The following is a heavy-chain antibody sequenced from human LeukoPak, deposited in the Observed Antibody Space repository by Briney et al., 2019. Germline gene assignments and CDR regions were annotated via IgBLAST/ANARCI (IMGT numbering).Heavy chain of an antibody. V-gene: IGHV3-7*01. J-gene: IGHJ3*02. CDR3: ARQGVSWSSYYHAFDI. D-gene: IGHD3-3*01. CDR2: IKQDGSEK. Sequence: GGSLRLSCAASGFTFSNYWMSWVRQAPGKGLEWVANIKQDGSEKYYVDSVKGRFTISRDNAKNSLYLQMNSLRAEDTAVFYCARQGVSWSSYYHAFDIWGQGTMVTVSS. CDR1: GFTFSNYW.